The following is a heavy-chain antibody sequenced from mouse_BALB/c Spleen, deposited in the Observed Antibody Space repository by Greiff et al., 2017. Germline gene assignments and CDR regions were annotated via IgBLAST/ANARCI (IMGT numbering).Heavy chain of an antibody. CDR3: ARGDDYYAMDY. J-gene: IGHJ4*01. V-gene: IGHV1-4*01. CDR1: GYTFTSYT. CDR2: INPSSGYT. Sequence: VQLQESGAELARPGASVKMSCKASGYTFTSYTMHWVKQRPGQGLEWIGYINPSSGYTNYNQKFKDKATLTADKSSSTAYMQLSSLTSEDSAVYYCARGDDYYAMDYWGQGTSVTVSS.